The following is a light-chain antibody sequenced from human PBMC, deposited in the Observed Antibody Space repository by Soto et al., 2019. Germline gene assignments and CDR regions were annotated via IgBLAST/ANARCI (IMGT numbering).Light chain of an antibody. Sequence: QSVLTQPPSASGAPGQRVTISCTGSSSNIGAGYDVHWYQQLPGTAPKLLIYGNSNRPSGVPDRFSGSKSGTSASLAITGLQAEDEADYYCQSYDSSLSGRYVFGTGTKVTVL. V-gene: IGLV1-40*01. CDR2: GNS. CDR3: QSYDSSLSGRYV. CDR1: SSNIGAGYD. J-gene: IGLJ1*01.